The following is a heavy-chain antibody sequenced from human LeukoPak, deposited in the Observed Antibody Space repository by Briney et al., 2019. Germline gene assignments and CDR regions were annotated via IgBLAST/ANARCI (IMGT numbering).Heavy chain of an antibody. V-gene: IGHV1-18*01. Sequence: ASVKVSCKASGYTFTSYGISGVRQAPGQGLEWMGWISAYNGNTNYAQKLQGRVTMTTDTSTSTAYMELRSLRSEDTAVYYCATVSYYDSSPYWGQGTLVTVSS. D-gene: IGHD3-22*01. CDR1: GYTFTSYG. CDR2: ISAYNGNT. J-gene: IGHJ4*02. CDR3: ATVSYYDSSPY.